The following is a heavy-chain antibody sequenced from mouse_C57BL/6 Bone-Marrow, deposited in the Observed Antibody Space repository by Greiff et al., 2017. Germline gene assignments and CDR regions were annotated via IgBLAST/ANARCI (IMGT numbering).Heavy chain of an antibody. CDR1: GYTFTNYW. CDR2: IYPGGGYT. Sequence: VQGVESGAELVRPGTSVKMSCKASGYTFTNYWIGWAKQRPGHGLEWIGDIYPGGGYTNYNEKFKGKATLTADKSSSTAYMQFSSLTSEDSAIYYCAREVVASDWYFDVWGTGTTVTVSS. J-gene: IGHJ1*03. CDR3: AREVVASDWYFDV. D-gene: IGHD1-1*01. V-gene: IGHV1-63*01.